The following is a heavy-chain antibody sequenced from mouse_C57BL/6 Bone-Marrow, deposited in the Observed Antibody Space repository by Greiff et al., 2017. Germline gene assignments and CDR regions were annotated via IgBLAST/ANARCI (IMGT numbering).Heavy chain of an antibody. V-gene: IGHV8-8*01. CDR2: IWWDDDK. CDR1: GFSLSTFGMG. D-gene: IGHD1-1*01. CDR3: ARDYYGSSFYAMDY. Sequence: QVTLKVCGPGILQPSQTLSLTCSFSGFSLSTFGMGVGWIRQPSGKGLEWLAHIWWDDDKYYNPALKSRLTISKDTSKNQVFLKIANVDTADTATYYCARDYYGSSFYAMDYWGQGTSVTVSS. J-gene: IGHJ4*01.